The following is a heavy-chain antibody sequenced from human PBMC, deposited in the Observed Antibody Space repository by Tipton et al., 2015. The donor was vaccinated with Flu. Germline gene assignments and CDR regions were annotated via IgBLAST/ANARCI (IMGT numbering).Heavy chain of an antibody. J-gene: IGHJ4*02. V-gene: IGHV3-23*01. CDR1: GFTFSSYA. CDR2: ISGSGGST. CDR3: AKIPFDSSGYYSAEGFGY. D-gene: IGHD3-22*01. Sequence: SLRLSCAASGFTFSSYAMSWVRQAPGKGLEWVSAISGSGGSTYYADSVKGRFTISRDNSKNTLYLQMNSLRAEDTAVYYCAKIPFDSSGYYSAEGFGYWGQGTLVTVSS.